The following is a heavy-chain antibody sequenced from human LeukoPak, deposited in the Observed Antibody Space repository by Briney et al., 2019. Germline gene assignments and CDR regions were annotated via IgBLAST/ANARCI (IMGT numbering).Heavy chain of an antibody. CDR1: GGSISSSSYY. Sequence: SETLSLTCTVSGGSISSSSYYWGWIRQPPGKGLEWVGSIFYVGGTYYNPSLKSRVTISVDTSKNQFSLKLTSVTDADTAVYYCARDAYYYDGSGYYVVDYWGQGTLVTVSS. J-gene: IGHJ4*02. CDR3: ARDAYYYDGSGYYVVDY. CDR2: IFYVGGT. V-gene: IGHV4-39*07. D-gene: IGHD3-22*01.